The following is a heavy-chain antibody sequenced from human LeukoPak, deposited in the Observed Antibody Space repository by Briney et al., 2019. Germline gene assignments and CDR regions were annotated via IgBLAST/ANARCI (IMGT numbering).Heavy chain of an antibody. J-gene: IGHJ5*02. Sequence: TGGSLRLSCAASGFTFSDYYMSWIRQAPGKGLEWVSYISSRGSTIYYADSVKGRFTISRDNAKNSLYLQMNSLRAEDTAVYYCARVTQYNWFDPWGQGTLVTVSS. V-gene: IGHV3-11*04. D-gene: IGHD4-23*01. CDR3: ARVTQYNWFDP. CDR2: ISSRGSTI. CDR1: GFTFSDYY.